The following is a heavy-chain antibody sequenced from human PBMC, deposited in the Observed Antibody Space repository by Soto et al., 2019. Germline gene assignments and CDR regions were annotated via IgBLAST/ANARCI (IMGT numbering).Heavy chain of an antibody. J-gene: IGHJ6*02. CDR2: IIPIFGIA. CDR1: GGTFSRYS. Sequence: QVQLVQSGAEVKKPGSSVKVSCKASGGTFSRYSITWVRQAPGHGLEWIGRIIPIFGIASYAQKFQGRVTITADNSASTAYMKLSSLRSDDTAVYYCARGDRDRETGLVPAAIDGMDVWGQGTTVTVSS. CDR3: ARGDRDRETGLVPAAIDGMDV. V-gene: IGHV1-69*02. D-gene: IGHD2-2*01.